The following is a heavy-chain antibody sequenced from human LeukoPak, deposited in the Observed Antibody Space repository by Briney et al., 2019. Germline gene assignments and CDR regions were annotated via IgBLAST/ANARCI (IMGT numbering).Heavy chain of an antibody. Sequence: SETLSLTCAVYGGSFSGYYWSWIRQPPGKGLEWIGEINHSGSTNYNPSLKSRVTISVDTSKNQSSLKLSSVTAADTAVCYCARLYGSGSYHYFDYWGQGTLVTVSS. V-gene: IGHV4-34*01. CDR2: INHSGST. J-gene: IGHJ4*02. D-gene: IGHD3-10*01. CDR1: GGSFSGYY. CDR3: ARLYGSGSYHYFDY.